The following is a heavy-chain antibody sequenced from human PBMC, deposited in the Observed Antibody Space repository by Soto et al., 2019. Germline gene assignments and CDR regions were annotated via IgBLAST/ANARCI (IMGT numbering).Heavy chain of an antibody. V-gene: IGHV3-48*01. CDR3: AKDSAPYYYDSSGYYPDFDY. CDR2: ISSSSSTI. D-gene: IGHD3-22*01. J-gene: IGHJ4*02. Sequence: PGGSLRLSCAASGFTFSSYSMNWVRQAPGKGLEWVSYISSSSSTIYYADSVKGRFTISRDNAKNSLYLQMNSLRAEDTAVYYCAKDSAPYYYDSSGYYPDFDYWGQGTLVTVSS. CDR1: GFTFSSYS.